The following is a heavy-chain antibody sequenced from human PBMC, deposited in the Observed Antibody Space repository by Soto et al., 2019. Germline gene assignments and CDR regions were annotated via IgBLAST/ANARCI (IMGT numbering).Heavy chain of an antibody. D-gene: IGHD3-22*01. CDR2: ISYDGSNK. CDR1: GFTFSSYG. V-gene: IGHV3-30*18. J-gene: IGHJ4*02. CDR3: AKDLSPPPDPRVVVITXPGY. Sequence: GGSLRLSCAASGFTFSSYGMHWVRQAPGKGLEWVAVISYDGSNKYYADSVKGRFTISRDNSKNTLYLQMNSLRAEDTAVYYCAKDLSPPPDPRVVVITXPGYWGQGTLVTVSS.